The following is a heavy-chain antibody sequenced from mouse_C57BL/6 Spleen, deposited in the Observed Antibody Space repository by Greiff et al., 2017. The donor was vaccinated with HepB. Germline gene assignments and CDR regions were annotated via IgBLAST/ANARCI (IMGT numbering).Heavy chain of an antibody. CDR2: IYPGGGYT. CDR1: GYTFTNYW. J-gene: IGHJ2*01. Sequence: VNLVESGAELVRPGTSVKMSCKASGYTFTNYWIGWAKQRPGHGLEWIGDIYPGGGYTNYNEKFKGKATLTADKSSSTAYMQFSSLTSEDSAIYYCARGRDYFDYWGQGTTLTVSS. V-gene: IGHV1-63*01. CDR3: ARGRDYFDY.